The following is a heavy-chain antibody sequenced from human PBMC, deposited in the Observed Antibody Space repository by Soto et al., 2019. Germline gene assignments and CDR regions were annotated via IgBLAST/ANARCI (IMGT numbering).Heavy chain of an antibody. Sequence: GGSLRLSCAASGFTFSSYDMHWVRQATGKGLEWVSAIGTAGDTYYPGSVKGRFTISRENAKNSLYLQMNSLRAGDTAVYYCARGSTEYCSGGSCYRDGAFDIWGQGTMVTVS. J-gene: IGHJ3*02. CDR1: GFTFSSYD. D-gene: IGHD2-15*01. CDR2: IGTAGDT. CDR3: ARGSTEYCSGGSCYRDGAFDI. V-gene: IGHV3-13*01.